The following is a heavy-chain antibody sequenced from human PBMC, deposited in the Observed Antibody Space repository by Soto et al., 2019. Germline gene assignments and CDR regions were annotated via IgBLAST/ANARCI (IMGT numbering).Heavy chain of an antibody. Sequence: GGSLRLSCAASGFTFSSYAMSWVRQAPGKGLEWVSAISGSGGSTYYADSVKGRFTISRDNSKNTLYLQMNSLRAEDTAVYYCANDAYYYDSSGYLAYNWFDPWGQGTLVTVSS. CDR1: GFTFSSYA. D-gene: IGHD3-22*01. V-gene: IGHV3-23*01. CDR2: ISGSGGST. J-gene: IGHJ5*02. CDR3: ANDAYYYDSSGYLAYNWFDP.